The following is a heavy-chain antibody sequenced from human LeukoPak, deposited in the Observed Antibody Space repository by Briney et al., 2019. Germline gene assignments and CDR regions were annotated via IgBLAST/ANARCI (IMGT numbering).Heavy chain of an antibody. V-gene: IGHV1-2*02. CDR2: INPNSGDT. CDR1: GYTFTSYG. CDR3: ARDWTRDWTYYYYAMDV. Sequence: ASVKVSCKASGYTFTSYGISWVRQAPGQGLEWMGWINPNSGDTNYAQKFQGRVTMTRDTSITTAFTELSSLTSDDTAVYYCARDWTRDWTYYYYAMDVWGQGTTVTVSS. D-gene: IGHD3/OR15-3a*01. J-gene: IGHJ6*02.